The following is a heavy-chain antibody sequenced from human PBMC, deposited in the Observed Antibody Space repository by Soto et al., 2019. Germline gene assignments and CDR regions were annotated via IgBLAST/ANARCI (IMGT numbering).Heavy chain of an antibody. J-gene: IGHJ4*02. CDR1: GFTFSSYA. Sequence: GGSLRLSSAASGFTFSSYAMSWVRQAPGKGLEWVSTISGSGGSTYYADSVKGRFTISRDNSKNTLYLQMNSLRAEDTAVYYCAKSKLGSGYFFDYWGQGTLVTVSS. V-gene: IGHV3-23*01. CDR2: ISGSGGST. D-gene: IGHD3-22*01. CDR3: AKSKLGSGYFFDY.